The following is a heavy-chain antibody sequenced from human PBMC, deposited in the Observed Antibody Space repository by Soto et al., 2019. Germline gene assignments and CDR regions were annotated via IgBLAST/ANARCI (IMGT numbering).Heavy chain of an antibody. CDR3: ARGMGRYFDL. D-gene: IGHD2-8*01. CDR1: GDSIGNFY. V-gene: IGHV4-4*07. CDR2: LSASGRT. Sequence: PSETLSLTWAISGDSIGNFYWSWIRQPAGKGLESLGRLSASGRTNYSPSLQSRVTMSLDRSKNRFSLRLTSVSAADTAVYFCARGMGRYFDLWGRGTLVTVSS. J-gene: IGHJ2*01.